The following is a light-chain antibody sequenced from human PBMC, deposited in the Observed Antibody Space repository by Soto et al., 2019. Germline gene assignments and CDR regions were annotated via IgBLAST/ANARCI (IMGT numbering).Light chain of an antibody. CDR1: QSVSSN. CDR2: GAS. CDR3: QQYNNRST. V-gene: IGKV3-15*01. J-gene: IGKJ1*01. Sequence: EIGMTQSPATLSVSPGERATLSCRASQSVSSNLAWYQQKPGQAPRLLIYGASTRATGIPARFSGSGSGTEFTLTISSLQSEDFAVYYCQQYNNRSTFGQGTKVDIK.